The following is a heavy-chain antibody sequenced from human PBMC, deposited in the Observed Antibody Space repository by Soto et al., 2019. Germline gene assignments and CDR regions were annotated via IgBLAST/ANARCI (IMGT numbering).Heavy chain of an antibody. CDR3: ARAGSIGSVDC. V-gene: IGHV3-7*03. CDR2: INQDGNEI. D-gene: IGHD6-19*01. Sequence: GGSLRLSCAASGFTFANFWLSWVRQAPGEGLEWVANINQDGNEIYYVDSVKGRSTISRENAKNSVYLQMDSLRAEDTAVYYCARAGSIGSVDCWGQGTLVTVSS. J-gene: IGHJ4*02. CDR1: GFTFANFW.